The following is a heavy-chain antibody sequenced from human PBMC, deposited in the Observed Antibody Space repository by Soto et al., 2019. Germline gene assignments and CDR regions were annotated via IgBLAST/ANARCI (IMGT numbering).Heavy chain of an antibody. CDR2: IYYSGST. D-gene: IGHD6-13*01. CDR3: ARGSGYSSSWPPRGWFDP. J-gene: IGHJ5*02. CDR1: GGSISSGDCY. V-gene: IGHV4-30-4*01. Sequence: SETLSLTCTVSGGSISSGDCYWSWIRQPPGKGLEWIGYIYYSGSTYYNPSLKSRVTISVDTSKNQFSLKLSSVTAADTAVYYCARGSGYSSSWPPRGWFDPWGQGTLVTVSS.